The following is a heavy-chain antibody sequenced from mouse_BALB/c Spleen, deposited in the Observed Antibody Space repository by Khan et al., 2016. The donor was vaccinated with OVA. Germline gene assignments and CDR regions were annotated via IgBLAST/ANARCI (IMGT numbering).Heavy chain of an antibody. CDR3: AKDRGYYAVDY. CDR1: GFSLTNYG. Sequence: QVQLKQSGPGLVAPSQSLSITCTISGFSLTNYGVHWVRQPPGKGLEWLGVIWGDGNTNFHSALRSRLSISKDNSKSQVFLKLNSLQTDDTATYYCAKDRGYYAVDYWGQGTSVTVSS. CDR2: IWGDGNT. J-gene: IGHJ4*01. V-gene: IGHV2-3*01.